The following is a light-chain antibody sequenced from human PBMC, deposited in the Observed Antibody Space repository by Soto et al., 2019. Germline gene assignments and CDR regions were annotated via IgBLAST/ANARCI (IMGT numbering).Light chain of an antibody. J-gene: IGKJ4*01. V-gene: IGKV1-5*01. CDR1: QSISSW. Sequence: DIQMTTSPSTLSASVGDRVTITCRASQSISSWLAWYLQKPGKAFKLLIHEASRLETGVPSRFSGSESGTEFTLTISGLHAEDSATYYCQQYTNFPLPFGVGNKV. CDR2: EAS. CDR3: QQYTNFPLP.